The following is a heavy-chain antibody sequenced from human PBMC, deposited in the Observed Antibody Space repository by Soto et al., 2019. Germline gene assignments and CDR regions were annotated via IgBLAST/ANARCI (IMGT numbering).Heavy chain of an antibody. D-gene: IGHD4-17*01. J-gene: IGHJ5*02. CDR3: AKDLLPNTVTTCGS. V-gene: IGHV3-30*18. Sequence: QVQLVESGGGALQPGRSRRLSCAASGFTFDNHGMHWVRKAPGKGLEWVAVISSDGNNKYYADSVKGRFTISRDNFNNILYLQMSSLRAEDTAVYYCAKDLLPNTVTTCGSWGQGTLVTVSS. CDR1: GFTFDNHG. CDR2: ISSDGNNK.